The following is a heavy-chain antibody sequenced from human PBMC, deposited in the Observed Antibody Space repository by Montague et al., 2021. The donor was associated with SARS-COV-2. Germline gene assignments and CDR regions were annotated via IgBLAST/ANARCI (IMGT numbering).Heavy chain of an antibody. CDR3: ARERITSFGVVTWPAYFDY. CDR2: IYYSGST. D-gene: IGHD3-3*01. J-gene: IGHJ4*02. CDR1: GGSISSYY. V-gene: IGHV4-59*01. Sequence: SETLSLTCTVSGGSISSYYWSWIRQPPGKGLEWIGNIYYSGSTNXNPSLKSRVTISVDTSKNQFSLKLSPVTAADTAVYYCARERITSFGVVTWPAYFDYGGQGTLVTVSS.